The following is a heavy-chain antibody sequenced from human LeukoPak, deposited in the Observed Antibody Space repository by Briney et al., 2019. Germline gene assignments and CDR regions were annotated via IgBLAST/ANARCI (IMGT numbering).Heavy chain of an antibody. CDR2: MNPNSGNT. V-gene: IGHV1-8*01. D-gene: IGHD3-10*01. CDR1: GYTFTSYD. Sequence: ASVKVSCKASGYTFTSYDINWVRQATGQGLEWMGWMNPNSGNTGYAQKFQGRVTTTRNTSISTAYMELSSLRSEDTAVYYCARGYKPYGSGTHPHWFDPWGQGTLVTVSS. CDR3: ARGYKPYGSGTHPHWFDP. J-gene: IGHJ5*02.